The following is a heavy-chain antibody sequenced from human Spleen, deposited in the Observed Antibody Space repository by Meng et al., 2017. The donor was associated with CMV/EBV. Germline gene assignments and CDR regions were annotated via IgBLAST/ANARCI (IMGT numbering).Heavy chain of an antibody. CDR1: GFTFSSYS. D-gene: IGHD1-26*01. V-gene: IGHV4-59*01. J-gene: IGHJ4*02. CDR2: IFYTGST. Sequence: ESLKISCAASGFTFSSYSMNWVRQAPGKGLECIGYIFYTGSTNYNPSLKSRVTISVDPSKNQFSLKLTSVTAADTAVYYCARVDVGALDYWGQGTVVTVSS. CDR3: ARVDVGALDY.